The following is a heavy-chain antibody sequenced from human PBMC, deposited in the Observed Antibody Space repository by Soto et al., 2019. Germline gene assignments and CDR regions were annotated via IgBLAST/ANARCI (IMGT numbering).Heavy chain of an antibody. Sequence: EVQLVESGGGLVQPGGSLRLSCAASGFTFSSYAMHWVRQAPGKGLEYVSAISSNGGSTYYANSVKGRFTISRDNSKNTLYLQMGSLRAEDMALYYCARQGRAVSSYYFDHWGQGTLVTVSS. CDR1: GFTFSSYA. J-gene: IGHJ4*02. CDR3: ARQGRAVSSYYFDH. V-gene: IGHV3-64*01. D-gene: IGHD3-10*01. CDR2: ISSNGGST.